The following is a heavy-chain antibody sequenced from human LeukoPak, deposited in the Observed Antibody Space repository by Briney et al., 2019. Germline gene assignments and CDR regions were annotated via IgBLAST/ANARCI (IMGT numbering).Heavy chain of an antibody. Sequence: GGSLRLSCAASGFTFSSYALNWVRQAPGKGLEWVSTISNDGNRKYYAVSVKGRFIISRDNSKNTLYLRLNSLTVEDTAMYYCARDPPDCSGGNCFSGGMDVWGQGITVTVFS. D-gene: IGHD2-15*01. CDR3: ARDPPDCSGGNCFSGGMDV. V-gene: IGHV3-30*03. CDR2: ISNDGNRK. CDR1: GFTFSSYA. J-gene: IGHJ6*02.